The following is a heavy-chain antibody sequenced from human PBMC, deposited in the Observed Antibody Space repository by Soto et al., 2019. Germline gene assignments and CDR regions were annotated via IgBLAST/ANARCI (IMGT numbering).Heavy chain of an antibody. Sequence: EAQLVESGGGLVQPGGSLRLSCAASGFSFSRYWMTWVRQAPGKGLEWVANIKDDGSAKYYVDSVMGRFTISRDNAKNSLFLQMNSTIAEDSAVYYYVSPPDCGGTTILARWGQGTLVTVSS. CDR2: IKDDGSAK. D-gene: IGHD4-17*01. CDR1: GFSFSRYW. V-gene: IGHV3-7*05. J-gene: IGHJ4*02. CDR3: VSPPDCGGTTILAR.